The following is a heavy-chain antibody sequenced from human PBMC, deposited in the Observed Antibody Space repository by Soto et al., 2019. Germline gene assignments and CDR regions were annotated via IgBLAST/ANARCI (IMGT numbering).Heavy chain of an antibody. CDR2: ISDDGSRA. V-gene: IGHV3-74*01. D-gene: IGHD3-10*01. CDR3: TRGPRPSSVGTGAF. J-gene: IGHJ4*02. Sequence: TWGSLRLSCTASGFTFSMYCMHWVRQVPGKGPEWVSRISDDGSRADYADSVKGRFTISRDNAKNTLYLEMHVLRADDTAVYYCTRGPRPSSVGTGAFWGQGTPITVSS. CDR1: GFTFSMYC.